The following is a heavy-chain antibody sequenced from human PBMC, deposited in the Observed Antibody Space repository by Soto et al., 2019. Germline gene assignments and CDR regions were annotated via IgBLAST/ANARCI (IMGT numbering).Heavy chain of an antibody. V-gene: IGHV3-30*18. CDR2: ISYDGSNK. CDR3: AKDRGPPRMRYCSSTSCYSMDV. J-gene: IGHJ6*03. D-gene: IGHD2-2*01. Sequence: GGSLRLSCAASGFTFSSYGMHWVRQAPGKGLEWVAVISYDGSNKYYADSVKGRFTISRDNSKNTLYLQMNSLRAEDTAVYYCAKDRGPPRMRYCSSTSCYSMDVWGKGTTVTVSS. CDR1: GFTFSSYG.